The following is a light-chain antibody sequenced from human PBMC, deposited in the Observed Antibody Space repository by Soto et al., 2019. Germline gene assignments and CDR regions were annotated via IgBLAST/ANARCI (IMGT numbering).Light chain of an antibody. CDR3: SSYSDFNLYV. CDR2: DVS. V-gene: IGLV2-14*03. J-gene: IGLJ1*01. Sequence: SALTQPASVSGSPGQSISISCTGTSSDVGGYKYVSWYQHQPGKAPKLVIFDVSGRPSGISNRFSGSKSGNTASLTISGLQPEDEADYYFSSYSDFNLYVFGTGTKVTVL. CDR1: SSDVGGYKY.